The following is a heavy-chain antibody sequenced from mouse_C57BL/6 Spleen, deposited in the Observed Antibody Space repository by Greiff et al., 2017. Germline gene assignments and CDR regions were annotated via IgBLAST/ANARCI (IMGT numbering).Heavy chain of an antibody. Sequence: VQLQQPGAELVKPGASVKLSCKASGYTFTSYWMQWVKQRPGQGLEWIGEIDPSGSYTNYNQKFKGKATLTVDTSSSTAYMQLSSLTSEDSAVYYCARVITTLVADYWGQGTTLTVSS. D-gene: IGHD1-1*01. CDR2: IDPSGSYT. CDR3: ARVITTLVADY. J-gene: IGHJ2*01. V-gene: IGHV1-50*01. CDR1: GYTFTSYW.